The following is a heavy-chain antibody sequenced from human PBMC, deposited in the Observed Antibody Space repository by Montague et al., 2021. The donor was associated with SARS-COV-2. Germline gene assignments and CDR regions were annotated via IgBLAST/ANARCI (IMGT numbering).Heavy chain of an antibody. V-gene: IGHV4-59*01. J-gene: IGHJ4*02. CDR3: ARDVRYYYDQ. Sequence: SETLSLTCSVSGGSMSSYHWVWIRQPPGKGLEWIGYVSYRGSTNYNHSPKSRVTISLDTSKNRFSLRVTSVTAADTAVYYCARDVRYYYDQWGQGILVTVSS. D-gene: IGHD3-10*01. CDR2: VSYRGST. CDR1: GGSMSSYH.